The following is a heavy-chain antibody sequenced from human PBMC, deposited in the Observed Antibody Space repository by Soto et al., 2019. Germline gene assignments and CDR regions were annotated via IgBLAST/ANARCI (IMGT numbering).Heavy chain of an antibody. Sequence: GGSLRLSCAASGFTFRSYWMSWVRQAPGKGLEWVANIKQDGSEKYYVDSVKGRFTISRDNAKNSLYLQMNSLRAEDTAVYYCARVAGDSSGYYEYYFDYWGQGTLVTVSS. J-gene: IGHJ4*02. CDR3: ARVAGDSSGYYEYYFDY. V-gene: IGHV3-7*03. CDR2: IKQDGSEK. D-gene: IGHD3-22*01. CDR1: GFTFRSYW.